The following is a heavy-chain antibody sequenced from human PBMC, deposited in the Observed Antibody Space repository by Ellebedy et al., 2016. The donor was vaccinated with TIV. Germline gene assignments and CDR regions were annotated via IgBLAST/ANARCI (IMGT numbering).Heavy chain of an antibody. Sequence: ASVKVSXXVSGYTLTELSMHWVRQAPGKGLEWMGGFDPEDGETIYAQKFQGRVTMTEDTSTDTAYMELSSLRSEDTAVYYCATSNYYDSSGYSGYDYWGQGTLVTVSS. V-gene: IGHV1-24*01. CDR1: GYTLTELS. CDR3: ATSNYYDSSGYSGYDY. D-gene: IGHD3-22*01. J-gene: IGHJ4*02. CDR2: FDPEDGET.